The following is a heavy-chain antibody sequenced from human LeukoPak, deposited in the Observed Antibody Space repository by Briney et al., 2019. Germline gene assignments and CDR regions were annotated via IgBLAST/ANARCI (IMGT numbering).Heavy chain of an antibody. Sequence: GGSLRLSCAASGFTFSSYWMHWVRQAPGKGLVWVSRINSDGSSTSYADSVKGRFTISRDNAKNTLYLQMNSLRAEDTAVYYCARAPPLREYQDTAMVTDYWGQGTLVTVSS. D-gene: IGHD5-18*01. CDR1: GFTFSSYW. CDR2: INSDGSST. V-gene: IGHV3-74*01. CDR3: ARAPPLREYQDTAMVTDY. J-gene: IGHJ4*02.